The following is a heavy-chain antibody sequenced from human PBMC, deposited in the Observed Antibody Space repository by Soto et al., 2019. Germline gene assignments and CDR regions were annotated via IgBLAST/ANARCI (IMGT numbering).Heavy chain of an antibody. V-gene: IGHV4-31*03. CDR3: ASGHDAYKVRY. D-gene: IGHD1-1*01. CDR1: GGSISSGGTGSY. CDR2: IYYTGNT. Sequence: QVQLQESGPGLVKPSQTLSLTCTVSGGSISSGGTGSYWTWIRQLPGEGLEWIGYIYYTGNTYYNPSLKRGPTISIDTSENQFSLKRTSVAAAPTAVYFCASGHDAYKVRYWGQGTLVTVSS. J-gene: IGHJ4*02.